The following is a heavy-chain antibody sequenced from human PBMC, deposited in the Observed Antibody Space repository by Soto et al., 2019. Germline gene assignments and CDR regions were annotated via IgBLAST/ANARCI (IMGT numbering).Heavy chain of an antibody. CDR2: IWYDGSNK. Sequence: QVQLVESGGGMVQPGRSLRLSCAASGFTFSSYGMHWVRQAPDKGLEWVAVIWYDGSNKYYADSVKGRFTISRDNSKNTLYLQMNSLRAEDTAVYYCARDSQDGDYVDYWGQGTLVTVSS. CDR1: GFTFSSYG. V-gene: IGHV3-33*01. CDR3: ARDSQDGDYVDY. J-gene: IGHJ4*02. D-gene: IGHD4-17*01.